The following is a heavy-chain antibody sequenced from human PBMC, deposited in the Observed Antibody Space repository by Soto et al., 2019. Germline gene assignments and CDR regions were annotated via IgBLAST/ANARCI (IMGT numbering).Heavy chain of an antibody. CDR2: ISSSSSTI. J-gene: IGHJ5*02. CDR1: GFTFSSYS. V-gene: IGHV3-48*01. Sequence: EVQLVESGGGLVQPGGSLRLSCAASGFTFSSYSMNWVRQAPGKGLEWVSYISSSSSTIYYADSVKGRFTISRDNANNSLYLQMNSLRAEDTAVYYCARDPYCSGGSCYSWGDWFDPWGQGTLVTVSS. D-gene: IGHD2-15*01. CDR3: ARDPYCSGGSCYSWGDWFDP.